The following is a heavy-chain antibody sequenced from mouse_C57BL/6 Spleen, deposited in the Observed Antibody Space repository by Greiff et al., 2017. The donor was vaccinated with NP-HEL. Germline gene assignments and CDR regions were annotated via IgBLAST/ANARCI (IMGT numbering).Heavy chain of an antibody. CDR3: ARVDGHYGSSPGYFDV. D-gene: IGHD1-1*01. V-gene: IGHV1-82*01. CDR1: GYAFSSSW. J-gene: IGHJ1*03. Sequence: QVQLQQSGPELVKPGASVKISCKASGYAFSSSWMNWVKQRPGKGLEWIGRIYPGDGDTNYNGKFKGKATLTADKSSSTAYMQLSSLTSEDSAVYVCARVDGHYGSSPGYFDVWGTGTTVTVSS. CDR2: IYPGDGDT.